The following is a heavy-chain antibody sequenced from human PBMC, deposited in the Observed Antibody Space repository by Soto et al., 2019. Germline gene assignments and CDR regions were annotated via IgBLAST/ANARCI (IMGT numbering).Heavy chain of an antibody. CDR2: MNPNSGNT. CDR1: GYTFSSYD. CDR3: ARAGSGWSDDAFDI. J-gene: IGHJ3*02. V-gene: IGHV1-8*02. D-gene: IGHD6-19*01. Sequence: QVQLVQSGAEVKKPGASVKVSCKASGYTFSSYDINWVRQATGQGLEWMGWMNPNSGNTAYAQKFQCRVTMARDTSITTAYMELSSLRSEDTAVYYCARAGSGWSDDAFDIWGQGTMVTVSS.